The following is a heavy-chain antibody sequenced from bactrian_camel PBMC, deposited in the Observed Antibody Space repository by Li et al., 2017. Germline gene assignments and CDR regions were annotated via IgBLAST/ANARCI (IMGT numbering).Heavy chain of an antibody. CDR1: GWNPRTGF. CDR3: ATGKTPSWDT. J-gene: IGHJ4*01. V-gene: IGHV3S57*01. D-gene: IGHD6*01. Sequence: VQLVESGGGSVQAGGSLRLSCAVSGWNPRTGFMGWFRQAPGEECDLVASIEKNDRTYYSDSVKGRFTISKDNAKNTLYLQMNNLKPEDTAVYYCATGKTPSWDTRGQGTQVTVS. CDR2: IEKNDRT.